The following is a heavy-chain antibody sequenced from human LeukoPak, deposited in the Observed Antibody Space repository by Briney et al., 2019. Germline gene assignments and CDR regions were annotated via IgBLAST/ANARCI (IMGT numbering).Heavy chain of an antibody. Sequence: PGGSLRLSCAASGFIFSAYAMHWVRQAPGKGLEWVAVISYDGSNKYYADSVKGRFTISRDNSKNTLYLQMNSLRAEDTAVYYCAKGSGGYYYMDVWGKGTTVTVSS. CDR1: GFIFSAYA. CDR2: ISYDGSNK. J-gene: IGHJ6*03. CDR3: AKGSGGYYYMDV. V-gene: IGHV3-30*04. D-gene: IGHD3-3*01.